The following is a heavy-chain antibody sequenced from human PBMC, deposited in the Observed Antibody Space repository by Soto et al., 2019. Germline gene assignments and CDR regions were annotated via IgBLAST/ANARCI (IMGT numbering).Heavy chain of an antibody. V-gene: IGHV4-34*09. Sequence: SETLSLTCAVCGGSFSDYSWSWIRQPPGEGLEWIGYIYHSGSTYYNPSLKSRVTISLDTSKNQFSLNLSSVTAADTAVYYCASEGSESYSFDHWGQGALVTVSS. J-gene: IGHJ4*02. CDR2: IYHSGST. CDR3: ASEGSESYSFDH. CDR1: GGSFSDYS. D-gene: IGHD3-10*01.